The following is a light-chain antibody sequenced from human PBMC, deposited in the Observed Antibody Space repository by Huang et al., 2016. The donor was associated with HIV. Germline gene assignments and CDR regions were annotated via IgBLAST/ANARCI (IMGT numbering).Light chain of an antibody. V-gene: IGKV1-39*01. J-gene: IGKJ1*01. CDR2: ATD. CDR3: QQGYTTSWT. Sequence: DIQMTQSPSSLYASVGDSVTITCRASQSITTYLNWYQQKPGKAPTLLIYATDSLQSGVPSRFSGRGSGTEFTLTSSSLQPDDFATYYCQQGYTTSWTFGPGTKVE. CDR1: QSITTY.